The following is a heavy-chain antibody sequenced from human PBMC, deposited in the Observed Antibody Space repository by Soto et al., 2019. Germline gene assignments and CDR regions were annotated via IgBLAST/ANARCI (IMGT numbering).Heavy chain of an antibody. V-gene: IGHV3-9*01. CDR2: ISWNSGSI. CDR3: VKEGYCSSTSCPGNWFDP. CDR1: GFNFDDYA. Sequence: EVQLVESGGGLVQPGRSLRLSCAASGFNFDDYAMHWVRQAPKKGLEWVSGISWNSGSIGYADSVKGRFTISRDNAKNSLYLQMNSLRAEDTALYYSVKEGYCSSTSCPGNWFDPWGQGTLVTVSS. D-gene: IGHD2-2*01. J-gene: IGHJ5*02.